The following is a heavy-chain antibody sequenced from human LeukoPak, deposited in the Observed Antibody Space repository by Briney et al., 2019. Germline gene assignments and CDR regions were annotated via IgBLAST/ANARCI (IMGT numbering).Heavy chain of an antibody. V-gene: IGHV3-48*03. J-gene: IGHJ4*02. CDR2: ISSSGSTI. CDR1: GFTFSSYE. Sequence: PGGSLRLSCAASGFTFSSYEMNWVRQAPGKGLEWVSYISSSGSTIYYADSVKGRFTISRDNAKNSLYLQMNSLRAEDTAVYYCARGLPYGTVAVAGPFDYWGQGTLVTVSS. D-gene: IGHD6-19*01. CDR3: ARGLPYGTVAVAGPFDY.